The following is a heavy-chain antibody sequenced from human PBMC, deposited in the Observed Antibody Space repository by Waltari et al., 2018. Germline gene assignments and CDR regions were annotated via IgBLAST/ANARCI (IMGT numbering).Heavy chain of an antibody. CDR1: GGTFSSYA. CDR2: IIPIFGTA. J-gene: IGHJ2*01. V-gene: IGHV1-69*01. Sequence: QVQLVQSGAEVKKPGSSVKVSCKASGGTFSSYAISWVRQAPGQGLEWMGGIIPIFGTANYAQKFQGRVTITADESTSTAYMELSSLRSEDTAVYYCARGGYYYDSSPYWYFDLWGRGTLVTVSS. D-gene: IGHD3-22*01. CDR3: ARGGYYYDSSPYWYFDL.